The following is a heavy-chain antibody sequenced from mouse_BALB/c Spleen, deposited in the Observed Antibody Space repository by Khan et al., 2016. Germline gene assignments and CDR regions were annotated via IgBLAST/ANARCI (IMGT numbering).Heavy chain of an antibody. J-gene: IGHJ3*01. Sequence: EVQLQESGPDLVKPSQSLSLTCTVTGYSITSGFSGHWIRQFPGNNLEWMGYIHYSGSTNYNPSINSRISITRDTSKNQFFLQLNSVTTEDTATYYGARGGYASFAYWGKGTMVTVSA. CDR3: ARGGYASFAY. CDR2: IHYSGST. CDR1: GYSITSGFS. V-gene: IGHV3-1*02. D-gene: IGHD1-1*01.